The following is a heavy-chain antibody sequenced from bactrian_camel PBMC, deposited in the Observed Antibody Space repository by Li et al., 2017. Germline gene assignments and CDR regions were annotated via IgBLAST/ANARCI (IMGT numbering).Heavy chain of an antibody. CDR2: ISKDRKNK. D-gene: IGHD1*01. CDR1: GFTFNTAG. Sequence: VQLVESGGGLVQPGGSLRLSCLASGFTFNTAGMTWVRKAPGKGLEWVSTISKDRKNKLYTPSVKGRFTISRDYAENTVYLQMDSLSSDDTALYYCATDALFGNCGQGTQVTVS. V-gene: IGHV3-2*01. J-gene: IGHJ4*01.